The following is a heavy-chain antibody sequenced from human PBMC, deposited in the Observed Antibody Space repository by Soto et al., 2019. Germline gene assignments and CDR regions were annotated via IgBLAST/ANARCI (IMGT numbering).Heavy chain of an antibody. CDR3: SRAHGGYADY. Sequence: SDTLSLTCTVSGGSIRSYYWSWIRQPPGKGLEWIGYIYYSGSTNYNPSLKSRVTISVDTSKNQFSLKLSSVTAADTAVYYCSRAHGGYADYWGQGALVTVSS. CDR2: IYYSGST. J-gene: IGHJ4*02. D-gene: IGHD5-12*01. V-gene: IGHV4-59*01. CDR1: GGSIRSYY.